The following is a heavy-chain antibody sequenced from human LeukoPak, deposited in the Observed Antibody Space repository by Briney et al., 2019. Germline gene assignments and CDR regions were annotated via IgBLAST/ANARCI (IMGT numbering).Heavy chain of an antibody. D-gene: IGHD3-22*01. J-gene: IGHJ5*02. Sequence: PSETLSLTCTVSGGSISGFYWRWIRQPPGKGLEWIACIHYSGITNYNPSLESRVTLAVDMAKNQFSLKLSSVTAADTAVYYCAREIGGITMIDLWGQGTLVTVSA. CDR3: AREIGGITMIDL. CDR1: GGSISGFY. CDR2: IHYSGIT. V-gene: IGHV4-59*01.